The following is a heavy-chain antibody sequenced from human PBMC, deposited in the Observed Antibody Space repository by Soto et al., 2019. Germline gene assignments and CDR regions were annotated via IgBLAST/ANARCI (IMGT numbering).Heavy chain of an antibody. Sequence: WGTLSLTCTVSGGSISSRGYYWGWIRQPPGKGLEWIGSLYYSGSTYYNPSLESRVTISVDTSKNQFSLKMSTVTAADTAVYYCANLPVGRGSGTSYYYDMDVWGQGTTVTVSS. J-gene: IGHJ6*02. CDR1: GGSISSRGYY. CDR3: ANLPVGRGSGTSYYYDMDV. V-gene: IGHV4-39*01. CDR2: LYYSGST. D-gene: IGHD3-10*01.